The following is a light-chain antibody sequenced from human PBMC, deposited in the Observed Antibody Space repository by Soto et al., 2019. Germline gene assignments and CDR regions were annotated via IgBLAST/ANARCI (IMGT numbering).Light chain of an antibody. CDR1: SSNIGAGYD. CDR3: QSYDSSLSGYV. Sequence: QSMLTQPPSVSGAPGQRVTISCTGSSSNIGAGYDVHWYQQLPGTAPKLLIYGNSNRPSGVPDRFSGSKSGTSASLAITGLQAEDEADYYCQSYDSSLSGYVFGTGTKV. CDR2: GNS. J-gene: IGLJ1*01. V-gene: IGLV1-40*01.